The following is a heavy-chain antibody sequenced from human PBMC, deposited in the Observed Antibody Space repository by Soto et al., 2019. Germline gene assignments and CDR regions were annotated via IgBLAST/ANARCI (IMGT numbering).Heavy chain of an antibody. CDR1: GFTFTRYS. Sequence: NPGGSLRLSCAASGFTFTRYSMNWVRQAPGKGLEWVSSISSTTNYIYYADSMKGRFTVSRDNAKNSVYLEMNSLSAEDTAVYYCARASEDLASNFAYWGQGTLVTVSS. J-gene: IGHJ4*02. CDR3: ARASEDLASNFAY. V-gene: IGHV3-21*01. D-gene: IGHD6-6*01. CDR2: ISSTTNYI.